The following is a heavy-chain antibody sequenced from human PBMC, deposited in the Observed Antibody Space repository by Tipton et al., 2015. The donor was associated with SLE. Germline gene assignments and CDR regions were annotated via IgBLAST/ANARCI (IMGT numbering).Heavy chain of an antibody. D-gene: IGHD1-20*01. Sequence: TLSLTCTVSGGSISSYYWSWIRQPPGKGLEWIGYIYYSGSTNYNPSLKSRVTISVDTSKNQFSLKLGSVTAADTAVYYCARHMTGVDAFDIWGQGTMVTVSS. CDR3: ARHMTGVDAFDI. CDR1: GGSISSYY. CDR2: IYYSGST. V-gene: IGHV4-59*08. J-gene: IGHJ3*02.